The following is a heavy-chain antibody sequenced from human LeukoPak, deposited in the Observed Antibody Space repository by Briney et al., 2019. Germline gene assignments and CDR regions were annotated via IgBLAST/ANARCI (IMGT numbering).Heavy chain of an antibody. CDR1: GFTFSSYG. Sequence: GGSLRLSCVASGFTFSSYGMSWVRQAPGTGLEWVSAISDSGGATYYADSVKGRFTISRDNSKNTLYLQMNSLRAEDTAVYYCAKDLAYSSGWFDPWGQGTLVTVSS. CDR3: AKDLAYSSGWFDP. V-gene: IGHV3-23*01. J-gene: IGHJ5*02. D-gene: IGHD6-19*01. CDR2: ISDSGGAT.